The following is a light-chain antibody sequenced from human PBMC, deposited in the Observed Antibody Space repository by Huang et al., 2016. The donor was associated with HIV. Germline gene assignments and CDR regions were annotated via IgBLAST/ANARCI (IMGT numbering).Light chain of an antibody. Sequence: EVVMTQSPATLSVSPRERGTLSCRASQSVSTNLAWYPKEPGQTPRLLIYGASTRATGVPARCGGSGSGTEFTLTISSLQSEDFGIYYCQQYNNWFLTFGGGTRV. J-gene: IGKJ4*01. V-gene: IGKV3-15*01. CDR2: GAS. CDR3: QQYNNWFLT. CDR1: QSVSTN.